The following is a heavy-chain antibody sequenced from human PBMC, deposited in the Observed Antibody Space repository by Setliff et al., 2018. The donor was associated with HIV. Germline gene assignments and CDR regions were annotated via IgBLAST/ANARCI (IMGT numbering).Heavy chain of an antibody. J-gene: IGHJ5*02. D-gene: IGHD5-18*01. Sequence: PSETLSLTCTVSGVSISSYYWSWIRQPPGKGLEWIGYIYYSGTTNYNPSLKSRVTISVDTSKNQFSLKLGSVTAADTAVYFCARVTWIQLWLGWFDPWGQGTLVTVSS. V-gene: IGHV4-59*12. CDR1: GVSISSYY. CDR3: ARVTWIQLWLGWFDP. CDR2: IYYSGTT.